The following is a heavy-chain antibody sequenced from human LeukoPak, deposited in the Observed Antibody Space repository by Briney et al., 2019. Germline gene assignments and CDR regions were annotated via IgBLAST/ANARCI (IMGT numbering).Heavy chain of an antibody. V-gene: IGHV1-18*01. D-gene: IGHD1-26*01. J-gene: IGHJ3*02. Sequence: ASVKVSCKASGYTFTSYGISWVRQAPGQGLEWMGWISAYNGNTNYAQKLQGRVTMTTDTSTSTAYMELRSLRSDDTAVYYCARAVVSSGSYSRAYAFDIWGQGTMVTVSS. CDR2: ISAYNGNT. CDR1: GYTFTSYG. CDR3: ARAVVSSGSYSRAYAFDI.